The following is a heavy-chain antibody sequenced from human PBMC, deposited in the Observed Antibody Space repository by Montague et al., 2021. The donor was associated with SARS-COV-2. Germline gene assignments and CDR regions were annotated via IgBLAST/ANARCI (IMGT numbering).Heavy chain of an antibody. Sequence: PALVKPTQTLTLTCTFSGFSLSTSGMCVSWIRRPPGKALEWLALXXWDDDKYYSTSRKTRLTISKDTSKNQVVLTMTNMDPVDTATYYCARSFSIFGVVIIPAYFDYWGQGTLVTVSS. CDR2: XXWDDDK. CDR3: ARSFSIFGVVIIPAYFDY. J-gene: IGHJ4*02. V-gene: IGHV2-70*01. CDR1: GFSLSTSGMC. D-gene: IGHD3-3*01.